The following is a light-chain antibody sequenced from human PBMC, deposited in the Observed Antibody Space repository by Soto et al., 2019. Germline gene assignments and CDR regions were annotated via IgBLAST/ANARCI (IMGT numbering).Light chain of an antibody. V-gene: IGLV2-14*03. CDR1: SSDVGGYNY. Sequence: QSALTQPASVSGSPGQSVTISCTGTSSDVGGYNYVSWYQQLPGKAPRLMIFDVSYRPSGVSNRFSGSKSGNTASLTISGLQAEDEDDYYCTSYTTNTTLVFGGGTKVTVL. CDR3: TSYTTNTTLV. J-gene: IGLJ3*02. CDR2: DVS.